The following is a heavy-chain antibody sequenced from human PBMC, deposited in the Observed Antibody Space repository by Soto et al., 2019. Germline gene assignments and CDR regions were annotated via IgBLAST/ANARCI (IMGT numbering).Heavy chain of an antibody. Sequence: GASVKVSCKASGYTFTSYGIHWVRQAPGQRLEWTGWINAGNGNTKYSEKFQGRVTITRDTSASTAYLELSSLRSEDTAVYYCAKDPNDSSAHYQHYYYGMDVWGQGNTVTVSS. D-gene: IGHD3-22*01. CDR2: INAGNGNT. CDR1: GYTFTSYG. CDR3: AKDPNDSSAHYQHYYYGMDV. J-gene: IGHJ6*02. V-gene: IGHV1-3*01.